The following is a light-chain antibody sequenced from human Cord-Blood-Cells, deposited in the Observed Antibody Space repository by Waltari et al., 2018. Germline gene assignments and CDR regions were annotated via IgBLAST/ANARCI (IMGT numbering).Light chain of an antibody. CDR3: SSYTSSSTVV. CDR2: DVS. J-gene: IGLJ2*01. V-gene: IGLV2-14*01. Sequence: QSALTQPASVSGSPGQSITISCTGTSSDVGGYNYVSWYQQHPGKAPKLMIYDVSKRPSGVSNRFSGSKSGNTASLTISGLQAEDEADYYRSSYTSSSTVVFGGGTKLTVL. CDR1: SSDVGGYNY.